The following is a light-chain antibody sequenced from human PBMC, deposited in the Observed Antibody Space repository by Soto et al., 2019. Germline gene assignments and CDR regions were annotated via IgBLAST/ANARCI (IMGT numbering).Light chain of an antibody. CDR3: QQYGSSGT. Sequence: ETVMTQSPATLSLSPGERATLSCRASHSVGSTLAWYQQKPGQAPRLLIYGASNRATGIPDRFSGSGSGTDFTLTISRLEPEDFAVYYCQQYGSSGTFGQGTKVDIK. CDR1: HSVGST. V-gene: IGKV3-20*01. CDR2: GAS. J-gene: IGKJ1*01.